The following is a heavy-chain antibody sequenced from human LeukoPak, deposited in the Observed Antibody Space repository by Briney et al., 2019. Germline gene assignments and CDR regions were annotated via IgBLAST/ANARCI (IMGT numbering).Heavy chain of an antibody. V-gene: IGHV4-59*08. Sequence: PSETLSLTCTVSGGSISSFYWSWIRQPPGKGLEWIGSIYHSGSTYYNPSLKSRVTISVDTSKNQFSLKLSSVTAADTAVYYCASYYSSGSFDYWGQGTLVTASS. CDR2: IYHSGST. CDR1: GGSISSFY. D-gene: IGHD6-19*01. CDR3: ASYYSSGSFDY. J-gene: IGHJ4*02.